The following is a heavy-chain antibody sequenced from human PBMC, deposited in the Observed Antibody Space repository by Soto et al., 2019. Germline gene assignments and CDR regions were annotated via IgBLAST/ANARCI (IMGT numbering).Heavy chain of an antibody. CDR2: SYYTGKT. Sequence: QVQLQESGPGLVKPSETLSLTCSVSGDSLTSYYWTWVRQPRGKGLEWIGYSYYTGKTNYNPSLKSRVTISMDLSKNQFSLELRSLTAADTAVYYCARIILTGYYGLEPWGQGTLVIVSA. CDR1: GDSLTSYY. CDR3: ARIILTGYYGLEP. J-gene: IGHJ5*02. V-gene: IGHV4-59*01. D-gene: IGHD3-9*01.